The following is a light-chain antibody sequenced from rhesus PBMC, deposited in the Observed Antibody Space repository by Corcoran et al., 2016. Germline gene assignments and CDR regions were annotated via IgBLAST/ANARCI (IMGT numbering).Light chain of an antibody. CDR3: QQYNSLPMWT. Sequence: DIQMTQSPSSVSASVGDRVTITCRASQGISSYLAWYQHKPGNAPKLLIYHATILQNGVPSRFGGSGSGTEFTLTISSLQPEDFATYYCQQYNSLPMWTFGQGTKVEIK. CDR1: QGISSY. CDR2: HAT. J-gene: IGKJ1*01. V-gene: IGKV1-25*02.